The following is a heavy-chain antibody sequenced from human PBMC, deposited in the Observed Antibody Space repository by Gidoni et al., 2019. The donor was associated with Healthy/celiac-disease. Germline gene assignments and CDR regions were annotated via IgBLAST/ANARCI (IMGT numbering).Heavy chain of an antibody. CDR1: GFTLSSYW. D-gene: IGHD3-3*01. V-gene: IGHV3-7*03. J-gene: IGHJ6*02. CDR2: IKQDGSEK. Sequence: EVQLVESGGGLVQPGGSLRLSCAASGFTLSSYWMSWVRQAPGKGLEWVANIKQDGSEKYYVDSVKGRFTISRDNAKNSLYLQMNSLRAEDTAVYYCARDARFLEWFYVDYYYGMDVWGQGTTVTVSS. CDR3: ARDARFLEWFYVDYYYGMDV.